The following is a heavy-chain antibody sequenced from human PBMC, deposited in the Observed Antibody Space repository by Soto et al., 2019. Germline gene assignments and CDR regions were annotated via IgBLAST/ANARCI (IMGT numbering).Heavy chain of an antibody. J-gene: IGHJ4*02. CDR1: GYTFTSYA. Sequence: GASVKVSCKASGYTFTSYAMHWVRQAPGQRLEWMGWINAGNGNTKYSQKFQGRVTITRDTSASTAYMELSSLRSEDTAVYYCARDRGAGISGYTDYWGQGTLVTVSS. V-gene: IGHV1-3*01. CDR3: ARDRGAGISGYTDY. D-gene: IGHD3-22*01. CDR2: INAGNGNT.